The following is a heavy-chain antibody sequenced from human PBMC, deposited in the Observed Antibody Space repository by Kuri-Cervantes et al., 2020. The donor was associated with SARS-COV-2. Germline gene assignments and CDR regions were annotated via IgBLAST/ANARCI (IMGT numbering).Heavy chain of an antibody. CDR1: GGSFSGYY. D-gene: IGHD2-15*01. Sequence: SQTLSLTCAVYGGSFSGYYWSWIRQPPGKGLEWSGEINHIGSTNYNPSLKSRVTISVDTSKNQFSLKLSSVTAADTAVYYCARGRQFWDIVVVVAARWFDPWGQGTLVTVSS. V-gene: IGHV4-34*01. CDR3: ARGRQFWDIVVVVAARWFDP. J-gene: IGHJ5*02. CDR2: INHIGST.